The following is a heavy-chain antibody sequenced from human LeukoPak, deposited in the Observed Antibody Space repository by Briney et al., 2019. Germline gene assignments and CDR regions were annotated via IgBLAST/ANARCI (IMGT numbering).Heavy chain of an antibody. V-gene: IGHV3-74*01. CDR1: GFTFSTYW. CDR3: ARGGLEPVDY. CDR2: TNADGSST. Sequence: GGSLRLSCAASGFTFSTYWMHWVRHAPGKGLVWVSRTNADGSSTSYADSVKGRFTISRDNAKNTLYLQMNSLRADDTAVYYCARGGLEPVDYWGQGTLVTVSS. J-gene: IGHJ4*02. D-gene: IGHD1-1*01.